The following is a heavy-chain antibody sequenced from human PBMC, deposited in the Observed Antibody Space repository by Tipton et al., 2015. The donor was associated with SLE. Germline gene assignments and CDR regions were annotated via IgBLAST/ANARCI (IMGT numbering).Heavy chain of an antibody. CDR1: GFTFDDYY. Sequence: SLRLSCTASGFTFDDYYMSWIRQTPGKGLEWVSYISAGGRDIFYADSVKGRFTISRDNAKNSLYLQMNRLRAEDTAVFYCATLRSPHYYDSSGKGYFDYWGQGTLVTVSS. CDR3: ATLRSPHYYDSSGKGYFDY. V-gene: IGHV3-11*04. J-gene: IGHJ4*02. D-gene: IGHD3-22*01. CDR2: ISAGGRDI.